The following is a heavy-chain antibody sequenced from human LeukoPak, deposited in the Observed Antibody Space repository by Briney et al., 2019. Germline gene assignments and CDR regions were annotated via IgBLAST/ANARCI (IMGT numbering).Heavy chain of an antibody. J-gene: IGHJ4*02. CDR1: GFTFNIYA. CDR3: AKDHRLGYCSGGGCYIDY. CDR2: ISGSAGGT. Sequence: GGSLRLSCAASGFTFNIYAMTWVRQAPGKGLEWVSTISGSAGGTYYADSVKGRFAISRDNSRNTLYLQMNSLRAEDTAVYYCAKDHRLGYCSGGGCYIDYWGQGTLVTVSS. V-gene: IGHV3-23*01. D-gene: IGHD2-15*01.